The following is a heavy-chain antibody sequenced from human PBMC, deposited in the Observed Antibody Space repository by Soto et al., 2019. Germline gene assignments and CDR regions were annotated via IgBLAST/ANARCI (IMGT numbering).Heavy chain of an antibody. V-gene: IGHV3-30*03. Sequence: QVQLVESGGGVVQPGGSLTLSCAASGFTFSSYGMHWVRQAPGKGLEWVAVMSYDGNNKYYADSVKGRFTVSRDNCRNTQCLQMHSLRVEDTAVYYCAPGFISGGYGANGICYQFDYWGQGTPVTVSS. J-gene: IGHJ4*02. D-gene: IGHD2-8*01. CDR3: APGFISGGYGANGICYQFDY. CDR2: MSYDGNNK. CDR1: GFTFSSYG.